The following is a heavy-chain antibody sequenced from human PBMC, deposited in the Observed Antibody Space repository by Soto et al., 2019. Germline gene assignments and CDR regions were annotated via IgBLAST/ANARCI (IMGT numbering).Heavy chain of an antibody. CDR3: LNGDYY. J-gene: IGHJ4*02. V-gene: IGHV3-48*01. CDR2: INRDSTVI. CDR1: GFSFSTHY. D-gene: IGHD3-16*01. Sequence: EQLVESGGGLVQPGGSLRLSCEASGFSFSTHYMNWVRQTPGKGLEWVSSINRDSTVIKYADSVKGRFTISRDNARNSLSLQMNSLRADDTAVYYCLNGDYYVGPGTLVTVSS.